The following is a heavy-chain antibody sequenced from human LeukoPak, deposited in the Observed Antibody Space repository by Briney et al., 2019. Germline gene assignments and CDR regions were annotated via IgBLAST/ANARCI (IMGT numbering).Heavy chain of an antibody. CDR3: ARGLLRGYNYNYDYFDC. CDR1: GFTVSSYY. Sequence: GGSLKLSCATSGFTVSSYYMSWVRQAPGKGLEWVSVIYSVGNTYYSESVKGRFTSFRDSSKNTLYIQMNSLRAEDTAVYYCARGLLRGYNYNYDYFDCWGQGTPVTVSS. V-gene: IGHV3-53*05. CDR2: IYSVGNT. D-gene: IGHD5-18*01. J-gene: IGHJ4*02.